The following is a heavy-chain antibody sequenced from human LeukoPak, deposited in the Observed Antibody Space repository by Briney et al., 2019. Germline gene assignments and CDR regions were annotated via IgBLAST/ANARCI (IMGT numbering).Heavy chain of an antibody. CDR3: AKSGGYGLVDY. V-gene: IGHV4-39*01. CDR1: GGSISSSSYY. D-gene: IGHD1-26*01. J-gene: IGHJ4*02. Sequence: SETLSLTCTVSGGSISSSSYYWGWIRQPPGKGLEWIGSIYSSGSTYYNASLQSRVTISIETSKNQISLRLNSVTAADTAMYYCAKSGGYGLVDYWGQGTLVTVSS. CDR2: IYSSGST.